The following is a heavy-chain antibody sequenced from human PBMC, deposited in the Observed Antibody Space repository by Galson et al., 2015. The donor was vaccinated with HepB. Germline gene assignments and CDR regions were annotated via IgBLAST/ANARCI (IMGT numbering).Heavy chain of an antibody. CDR2: INHSGST. D-gene: IGHD5-18*01. CDR1: GGSFSGYY. CDR3: ARGRRYSYGFDY. V-gene: IGHV4-34*01. J-gene: IGHJ4*02. Sequence: TLSLTCAVYGGSFSGYYWSWIRQPPGKGLEWIGEINHSGSTNYNPSLKSRVTISVDTSKNQFSLKLSSVTAADTAVYYCARGRRYSYGFDYWGQGTLVTVSS.